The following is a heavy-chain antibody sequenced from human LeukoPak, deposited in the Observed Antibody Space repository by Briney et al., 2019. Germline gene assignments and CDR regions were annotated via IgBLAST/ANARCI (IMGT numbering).Heavy chain of an antibody. CDR2: TYYRSKWYN. CDR1: GDSVSSNSAA. D-gene: IGHD5-18*01. V-gene: IGHV6-1*01. CDR3: ARSYSYGPFDY. Sequence: SQTLSLTCDISGDSVSSNSAAWSWIRQSPSRGLEWLGMTYYRSKWYNDYAVSVKSRIKVNPDTSKNQFSLQLNSVTPEDTAVYYCARSYSYGPFDYWGQGTLVTVSS. J-gene: IGHJ4*02.